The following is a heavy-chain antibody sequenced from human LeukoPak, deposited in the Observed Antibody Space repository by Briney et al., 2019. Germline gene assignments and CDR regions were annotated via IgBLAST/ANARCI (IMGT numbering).Heavy chain of an antibody. Sequence: GASVKVSCKASGYTFTSYDINWVRQATGQGLEWMGWINPNSGGTNYAQKFQGRVTMTRDTSISTAYMELSRLRSDDTAVYYCARDHSSGWYGIDYWGQGTLVTVSS. CDR3: ARDHSSGWYGIDY. J-gene: IGHJ4*02. CDR1: GYTFTSYD. D-gene: IGHD6-19*01. CDR2: INPNSGGT. V-gene: IGHV1-2*02.